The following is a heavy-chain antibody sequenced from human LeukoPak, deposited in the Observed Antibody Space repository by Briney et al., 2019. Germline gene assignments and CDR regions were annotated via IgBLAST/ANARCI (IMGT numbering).Heavy chain of an antibody. D-gene: IGHD3-10*01. Sequence: SETLSLTCAVYGGSFSGYYWSWIRQPPGKGLEWIGEINHSGSTNYNPSLESRVNISVDTSKNQFSLKLSSVTAADTAVYYCARQSRDGSGSYYPYYYYYYMDVWGKGTTVTVSS. CDR2: INHSGST. CDR1: GGSFSGYY. CDR3: ARQSRDGSGSYYPYYYYYYMDV. V-gene: IGHV4-34*01. J-gene: IGHJ6*03.